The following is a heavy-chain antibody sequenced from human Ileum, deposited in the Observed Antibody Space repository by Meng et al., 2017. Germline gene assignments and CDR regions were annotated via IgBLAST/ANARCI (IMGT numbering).Heavy chain of an antibody. J-gene: IGHJ3*02. CDR1: GYTFTSYG. V-gene: IGHV1-18*01. CDR3: ARDGDYDSNGHWGGDGIDI. CDR2: ISCYNGNT. Sequence: ASVKVSCKASGYTFTSYGISWVRQAPGQGLEWLGWISCYNGNTHYGQEFQDRVIMTTDTSTSTAYMELRSLRSDDTAMYYCARDGDYDSNGHWGGDGIDIWGQGTMVTGS. D-gene: IGHD3-22*01.